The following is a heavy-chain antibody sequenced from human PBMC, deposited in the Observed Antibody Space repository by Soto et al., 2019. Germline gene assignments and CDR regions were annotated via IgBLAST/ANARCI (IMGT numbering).Heavy chain of an antibody. CDR3: ARQREQLVIWFDP. J-gene: IGHJ5*02. CDR1: GGSISNSHYY. CDR2: INHIGST. V-gene: IGHV4-39*01. D-gene: IGHD6-6*01. Sequence: SETLSLTCTVSGGSISNSHYYWGWIRQPPGMGLEWVGTINHIGSTYYSPSLKSRVTISGDTSNNQFSLRLTSATAADTAVYYCARQREQLVIWFDPWGQGTLVTVSS.